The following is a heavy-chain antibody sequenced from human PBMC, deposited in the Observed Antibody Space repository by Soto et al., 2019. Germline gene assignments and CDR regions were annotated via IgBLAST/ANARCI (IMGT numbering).Heavy chain of an antibody. CDR2: ISSSSTI. CDR1: GFTFSSYS. Sequence: GGSLRLSCAASGFTFSSYSMNWVRQAPGKGLEWVSYISSSSTIYYADSVKGRFTISRDNAKNSLYLQMNSLRDEDTAVYYCARGYGDYGDAFDIWGQGTMVTVSS. CDR3: ARGYGDYGDAFDI. V-gene: IGHV3-48*02. J-gene: IGHJ3*02. D-gene: IGHD4-17*01.